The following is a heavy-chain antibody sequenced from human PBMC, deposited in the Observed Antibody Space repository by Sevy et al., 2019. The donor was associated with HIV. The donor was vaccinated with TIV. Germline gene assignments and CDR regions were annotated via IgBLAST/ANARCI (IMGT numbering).Heavy chain of an antibody. D-gene: IGHD2-8*01. CDR3: ARVRTVAGVNGVGWFDP. CDR1: GGSISSGGYY. J-gene: IGHJ5*02. CDR2: IYPSGST. V-gene: IGHV4-61*02. Sequence: SETLSLTCTVSGGSISSGGYYWSWIRQPAGEGLEWIGRIYPSGSTNYRPYLKSRVTMSVDTSKNQFSLELSSVTAADTAVYYCARVRTVAGVNGVGWFDPWGQGTLVTVSS.